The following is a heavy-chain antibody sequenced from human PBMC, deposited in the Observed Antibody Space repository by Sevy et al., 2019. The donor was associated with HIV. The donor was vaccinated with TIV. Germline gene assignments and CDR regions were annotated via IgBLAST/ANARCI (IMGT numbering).Heavy chain of an antibody. CDR3: AKDLEQQLGPDY. CDR2: ISPTGGTT. Sequence: GGSLRLSCAASGFTFSSXXXXXXXXXPGKGLXWVSGISPTGGTTHYAESVKGRFIISRDNSKKTLFLQMNSLRAEDTALYYCAKDLEQQLGPDYWGQGTQVTVSS. V-gene: IGHV3-23*01. J-gene: IGHJ4*02. CDR1: GFTFSSXX. D-gene: IGHD6-13*01.